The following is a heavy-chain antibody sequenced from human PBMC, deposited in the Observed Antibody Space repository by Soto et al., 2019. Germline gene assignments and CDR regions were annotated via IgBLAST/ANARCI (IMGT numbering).Heavy chain of an antibody. J-gene: IGHJ6*02. D-gene: IGHD3-9*01. CDR3: ASPPDNYFDRPGRRADPYYYGMDV. Sequence: QVQLVQSGAEVKKPGASVKVSCKASGYSFSNYAIHWVRQAPGQGLEWMGWINVDNGNTKYSQKLQDRVTITRGTSVSTVHLEVSSLRTEDTALYYCASPPDNYFDRPGRRADPYYYGMDVWGQGTTVTVSS. CDR1: GYSFSNYA. V-gene: IGHV1-3*01. CDR2: INVDNGNT.